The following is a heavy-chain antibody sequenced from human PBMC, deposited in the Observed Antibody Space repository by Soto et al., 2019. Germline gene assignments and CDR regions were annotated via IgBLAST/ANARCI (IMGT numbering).Heavy chain of an antibody. D-gene: IGHD5-12*01. CDR3: ARAITIMFVATAY. Sequence: QVNLVQSGAEVKKPGASVKVSCKASGYTFSNYALTWVRRAPGQGLEWMGWSSAHSGDTNYAQKFQGRVTMTTDTSTSTAYLELRSLTSDDTTVYYCARAITIMFVATAYWGQGTLVTVSS. J-gene: IGHJ4*02. V-gene: IGHV1-18*01. CDR2: SSAHSGDT. CDR1: GYTFSNYA.